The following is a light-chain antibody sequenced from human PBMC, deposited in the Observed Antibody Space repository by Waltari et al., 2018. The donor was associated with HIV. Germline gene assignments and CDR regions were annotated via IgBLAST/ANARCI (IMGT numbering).Light chain of an antibody. Sequence: QSVLTQQPPSVSAAPGQNVPMSCPGGNSNFGNDFVCWYQHRPGMAPRLLIYDINKRPLGIPERFSASKSGTSATLGITGLQTGDEGDYYCGTWDARLSAGVFGSGTKVF. V-gene: IGLV1-51*01. CDR3: GTWDARLSAGVFGSGTKV. J-gene: IGLJ1*01. CDR1: NSNFGNDF. CDR2: DIN.